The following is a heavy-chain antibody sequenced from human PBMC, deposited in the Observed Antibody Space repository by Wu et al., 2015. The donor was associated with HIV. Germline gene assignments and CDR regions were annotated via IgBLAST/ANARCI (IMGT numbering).Heavy chain of an antibody. J-gene: IGHJ3*02. CDR2: ISAYNGNT. Sequence: QVQLVQSGAEVKKPGASVKVSCKASGYTFTSYGISWVRQAPGQGLEWMGWISAYNGNTNYAQKLQGRVTMTTDTSTSTAYMELRSLRSDDTAVYYCARGTYYDFWSGYYTGTADAFDIWGQGTMVTVSS. CDR3: ARGTYYDFWSGYYTGTADAFDI. CDR1: GYTFTSYG. D-gene: IGHD3-3*01. V-gene: IGHV1-18*01.